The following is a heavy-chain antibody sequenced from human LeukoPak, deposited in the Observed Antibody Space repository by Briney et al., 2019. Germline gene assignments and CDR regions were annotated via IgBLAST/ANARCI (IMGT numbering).Heavy chain of an antibody. J-gene: IGHJ4*02. D-gene: IGHD6-13*01. CDR3: ARGFSSWYLSPYYLEY. CDR2: INPNSGGT. Sequence: ASVKVSCKAPGYTFTCYYMHWVRQVRGQAREWMGWINPNSGGTNYAQKFQGRVTMNRDTSITTAYMELSRLRSDDTAVYYCARGFSSWYLSPYYLEYCGQGTPVTVSS. CDR1: GYTFTCYY. V-gene: IGHV1-2*02.